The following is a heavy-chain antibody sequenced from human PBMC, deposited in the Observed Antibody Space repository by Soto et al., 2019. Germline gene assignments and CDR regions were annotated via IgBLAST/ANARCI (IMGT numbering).Heavy chain of an antibody. CDR2: FDPEDGET. CDR3: ATDGRYSSSFYGMDV. D-gene: IGHD6-13*01. J-gene: IGHJ6*02. CDR1: GYTLTELS. Sequence: ASVKVSCKVSGYTLTELSIHWVRQAPGKGLEWMGGFDPEDGETIYAQKFQGRVTMTEDTSTDTAYMELSSLRSEDTAVYYCATDGRYSSSFYGMDVWGQGTTVTVSS. V-gene: IGHV1-24*01.